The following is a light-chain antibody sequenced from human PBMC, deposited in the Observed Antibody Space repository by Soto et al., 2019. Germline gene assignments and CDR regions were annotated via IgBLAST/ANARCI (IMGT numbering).Light chain of an antibody. CDR2: GTK. J-gene: IGLJ3*02. CDR1: SGSVSTSHF. Sequence: QTVVTQEPSFSVSPGGTVTLTCGLSSGSVSTSHFPNWYQQTPGQPPRTLIYGTKTRSSGVPDRFSGSILGIRAALTITGAQADDESDYYCVLYVGSGILVFGGGTKVTVL. V-gene: IGLV8-61*01. CDR3: VLYVGSGILV.